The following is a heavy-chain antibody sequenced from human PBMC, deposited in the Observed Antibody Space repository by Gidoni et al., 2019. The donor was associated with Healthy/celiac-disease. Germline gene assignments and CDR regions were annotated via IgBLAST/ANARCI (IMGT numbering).Heavy chain of an antibody. CDR1: GSAVSSYA. CDR3: AKESSSSFGYFDY. CDR2: ISGSGGST. J-gene: IGHJ4*02. Sequence: EVQLLESGGGLVQPGGSLRVSCAASGSAVSSYAMSWVRQAPGKGLEWVSAISGSGGSTYYADSVKGRFTISRDNSKNTLYLQMNSLRAEDTAVYYCAKESSSSFGYFDYWGQGTLVTVSS. D-gene: IGHD6-6*01. V-gene: IGHV3-23*01.